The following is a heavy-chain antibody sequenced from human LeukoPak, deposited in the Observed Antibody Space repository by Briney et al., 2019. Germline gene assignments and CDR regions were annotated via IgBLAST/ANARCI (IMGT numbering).Heavy chain of an antibody. V-gene: IGHV1-18*01. CDR1: GYTFTSYG. CDR3: ARIDGWYYYYYMDV. CDR2: ISAYNGNT. Sequence: ASVKVSCKASGYTFTSYGISWVRQAPGQGLEWTGWISAYNGNTNYAQKLQGRVTMTTDTSTSTAYMELRSLRSDDTAVYYCARIDGWYYYYYMDVWGKGTTVTVSS. J-gene: IGHJ6*03. D-gene: IGHD2-15*01.